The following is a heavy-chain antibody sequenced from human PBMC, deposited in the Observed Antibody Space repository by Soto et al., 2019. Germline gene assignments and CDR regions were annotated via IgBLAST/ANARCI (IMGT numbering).Heavy chain of an antibody. D-gene: IGHD5-18*01. V-gene: IGHV4-59*01. CDR3: ARDNGYSYGYTLDH. J-gene: IGHJ4*02. Sequence: SSETLSLTCTVSGGSIGSDYWSWILQPPGKGLEWIGYIYYSGSTNYNPSLKSRVTISVDTSKNQFSLKLSSVTAADTAVYYCARDNGYSYGYTLDHWGQGTLVTVS. CDR2: IYYSGST. CDR1: GGSIGSDY.